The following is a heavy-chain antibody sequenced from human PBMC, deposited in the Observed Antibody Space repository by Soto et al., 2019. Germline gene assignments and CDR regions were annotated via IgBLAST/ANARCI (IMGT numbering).Heavy chain of an antibody. CDR2: FIPVYRTL. D-gene: IGHD3-3*01. V-gene: IGHV1-69*01. CDR3: ATGVIWIGYFTVDS. Sequence: QVLLVQSGAEVKKPGSSVKISCKASGGSFGNSAINWVRQTPGQGLEWLGGFIPVYRTLNYAQKFQGRVTITEDDSTGTAYMTLNSLASNDTAVYYCATGVIWIGYFTVDSWGHGTRVTVSS. CDR1: GGSFGNSA. J-gene: IGHJ5*01.